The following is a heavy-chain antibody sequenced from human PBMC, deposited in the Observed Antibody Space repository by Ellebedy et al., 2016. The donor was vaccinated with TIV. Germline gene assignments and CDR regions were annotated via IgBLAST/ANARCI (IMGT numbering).Heavy chain of an antibody. Sequence: GSLRLSXAVYGGSFSGYYWSWIRQSPGKGLEWIGEINHSGSTNYNPSLKSRVTISVDTSKNQFSLKLNSVTAADTAVYYCARGLIAVTGTLFFDSWGQGTLVTVSS. CDR2: INHSGST. D-gene: IGHD6-19*01. CDR3: ARGLIAVTGTLFFDS. V-gene: IGHV4-34*01. J-gene: IGHJ4*02. CDR1: GGSFSGYY.